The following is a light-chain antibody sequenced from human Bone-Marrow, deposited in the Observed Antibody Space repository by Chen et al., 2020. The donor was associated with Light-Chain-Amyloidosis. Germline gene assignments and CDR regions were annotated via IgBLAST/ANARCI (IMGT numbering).Light chain of an antibody. J-gene: IGKJ4*01. Sequence: DIQMTQSPRTLAASVGDRVTVTCRPSQSISNYLNWYQQIPGGAPKLLIYATFNLRPVVPSRFSGSGSGTQYTLTIAALQPEDFGTYYCQQNHDLPITFGGGTRVEL. CDR2: ATF. CDR3: QQNHDLPIT. V-gene: IGKV1-39*01. CDR1: QSISNY.